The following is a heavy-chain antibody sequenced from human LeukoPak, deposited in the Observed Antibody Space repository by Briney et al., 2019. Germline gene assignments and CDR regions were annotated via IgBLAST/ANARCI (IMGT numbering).Heavy chain of an antibody. CDR3: ARWVVGAPRFDP. V-gene: IGHV1-69*13. CDR2: IIPIFGTA. Sequence: PVKVSCKASGGTFSSYAISWVRQAPEQGLEWMGGIIPIFGTANYAQKFQGRVTITADESTSTAYMELSSLRSEDTAVYYCARWVVGAPRFDPWGQGTLVTVSS. CDR1: GGTFSSYA. J-gene: IGHJ5*02. D-gene: IGHD1-26*01.